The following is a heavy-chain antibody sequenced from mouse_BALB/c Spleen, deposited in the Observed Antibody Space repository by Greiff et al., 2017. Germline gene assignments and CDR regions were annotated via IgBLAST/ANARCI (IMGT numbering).Heavy chain of an antibody. V-gene: IGHV2-3*01. J-gene: IGHJ4*01. CDR3: AKKGGFITTVVDYYAMDD. D-gene: IGHD1-1*01. CDR2: IWGDGST. CDR1: GFSLTSYG. Sequence: QVQLKQSGPGLVAPSQSLSITCTVSGFSLTSYGVSWVRQPPGKGLQWLGVIWGDGSTNYHSALISRLSISKDNSKSQVFLKLNSLQTDDTATYYCAKKGGFITTVVDYYAMDDWGQGTSVTVSS.